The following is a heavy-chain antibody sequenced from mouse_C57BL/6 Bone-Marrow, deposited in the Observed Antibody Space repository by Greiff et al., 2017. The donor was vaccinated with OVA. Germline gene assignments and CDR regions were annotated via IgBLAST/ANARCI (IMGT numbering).Heavy chain of an antibody. V-gene: IGHV1-69*01. J-gene: IGHJ2*01. Sequence: QVQLQQPGAELVMPGASVKLSCKASGYTFTSYWMHWVKQRPGQGLEWIGEIDPSDSYTNYNQKFKGKSTLTVDKSSSTAYMQLSSLTSEDSAVYYCAREDSHFDYWGQGTTLTVSS. CDR1: GYTFTSYW. CDR2: IDPSDSYT. CDR3: AREDSHFDY.